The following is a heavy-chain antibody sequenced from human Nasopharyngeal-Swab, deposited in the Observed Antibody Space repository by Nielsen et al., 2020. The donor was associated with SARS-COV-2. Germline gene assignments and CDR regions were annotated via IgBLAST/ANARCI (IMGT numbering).Heavy chain of an antibody. CDR1: GFTFDDYA. D-gene: IGHD3-22*01. J-gene: IGHJ4*02. V-gene: IGHV3-9*01. Sequence: SLKISCAASGFTFDDYAMHWVRQAPGKGLEWVSGISWNSGSIGYADSVKGRFTISRDNSKNTLYLQMNSLRAEDTAVYYCAKDGSSGYYYVGYFDYWGQGTLVTVSS. CDR2: ISWNSGSI. CDR3: AKDGSSGYYYVGYFDY.